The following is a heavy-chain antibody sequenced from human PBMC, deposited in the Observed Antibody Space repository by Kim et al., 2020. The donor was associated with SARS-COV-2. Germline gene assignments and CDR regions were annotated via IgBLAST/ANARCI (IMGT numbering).Heavy chain of an antibody. J-gene: IGHJ1*01. D-gene: IGHD6-6*01. CDR2: ISGSGGST. V-gene: IGHV3-23*01. Sequence: GGSLRLSCAASGFTFSSYSMSWVRQAPGKGLEWVASISGSGGSTYFADSVKGRFTISRDNSKNTLYLQMSTLRAEDTAVYFCAKDPRSSSSYSADREWGPGTLVTVSS. CDR3: AKDPRSSSSYSADRE. CDR1: GFTFSSYS.